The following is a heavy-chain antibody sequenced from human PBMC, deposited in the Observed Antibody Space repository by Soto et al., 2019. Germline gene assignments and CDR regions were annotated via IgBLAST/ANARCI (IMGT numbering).Heavy chain of an antibody. J-gene: IGHJ5*02. D-gene: IGHD5-12*01. CDR1: GGTFSSYA. CDR2: IIPIFGTA. V-gene: IGHV1-69*13. Sequence: SVKVSCKASGGTFSSYAISWVRQAPGQGLEWMGGIIPIFGTANYAQKFQGRVTITADESTSTAYMELSSLRSEDTAVYYCARGNNIVATLFDPWGQGTLVTVSS. CDR3: ARGNNIVATLFDP.